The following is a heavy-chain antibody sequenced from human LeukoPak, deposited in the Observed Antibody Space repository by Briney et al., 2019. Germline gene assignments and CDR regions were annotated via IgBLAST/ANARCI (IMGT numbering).Heavy chain of an antibody. D-gene: IGHD2-21*02. V-gene: IGHV4-59*01. CDR3: AGRTAATTRPFDY. Sequence: PSETLSLTCSVSGVSIDSYHWSWIRQPPGKGLEWIGYFYYTGSTNYGPSFEGRVTTSEDTSKNQISLRLTSVTAADTAVYYCAGRTAATTRPFDYWGQGTLVTVSS. CDR1: GVSIDSYH. CDR2: FYYTGST. J-gene: IGHJ4*02.